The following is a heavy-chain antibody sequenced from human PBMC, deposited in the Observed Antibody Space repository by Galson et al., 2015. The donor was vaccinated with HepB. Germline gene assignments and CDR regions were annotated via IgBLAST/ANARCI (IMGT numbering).Heavy chain of an antibody. CDR3: ARVSGYYGSRERRWFDP. CDR2: INGGNGNT. CDR1: GYTFSIYV. Sequence: SVKVSCKASGYTFSIYVMHWVRQAPGQRLEWMGWINGGNGNTKYSQKFQGRVNLSRDTTASTAYMELSSLRSDDTAVYYCARVSGYYGSRERRWFDPWGQGTLVTVSS. J-gene: IGHJ5*02. V-gene: IGHV1-3*01. D-gene: IGHD3-10*01.